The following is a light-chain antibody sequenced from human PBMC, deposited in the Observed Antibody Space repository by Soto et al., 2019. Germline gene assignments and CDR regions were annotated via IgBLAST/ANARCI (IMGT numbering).Light chain of an antibody. V-gene: IGLV4-69*01. CDR1: SGHSNYA. J-gene: IGLJ2*01. Sequence: QLVLTQSPSASASLGASVKLTCTLDSGHSNYAIAWHQQQPGKGPRYLMKLNSDGSHNKGDGIPDRFSGSSSGAERYPIISSLQSEDEADYYCQTWGTGIPFGGGTKLTVL. CDR2: LNSDGSH. CDR3: QTWGTGIP.